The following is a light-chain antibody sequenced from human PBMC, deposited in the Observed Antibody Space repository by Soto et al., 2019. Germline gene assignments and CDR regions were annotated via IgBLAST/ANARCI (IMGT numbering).Light chain of an antibody. CDR3: NQFNSYAPIT. Sequence: AIQLTQSPSSLSASVGDRVTITCRASQGISSALAWYQQKLGKAPKLLIYDASSLESGVPSRFIGSGSGTDFTLTISSLQPEDFATYFCNQFNSYAPITFGQGTRLEIK. CDR1: QGISSA. V-gene: IGKV1-13*02. J-gene: IGKJ5*01. CDR2: DAS.